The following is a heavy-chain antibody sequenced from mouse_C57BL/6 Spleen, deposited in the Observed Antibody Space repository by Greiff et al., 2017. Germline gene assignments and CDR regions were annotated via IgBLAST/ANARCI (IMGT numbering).Heavy chain of an antibody. J-gene: IGHJ2*01. Sequence: QVQLQQSGAELVRPGTSVKLSCKASGYTFTSYWMHWVKQRPGQGLEWIGVIDPSDSYTNYNQKFKGKATLTVDTSSSTAYMQLSSLTSEDSAVYYCARWLGYYFDYWGQGTTLTVSS. D-gene: IGHD3-1*01. CDR3: ARWLGYYFDY. CDR1: GYTFTSYW. V-gene: IGHV1-59*01. CDR2: IDPSDSYT.